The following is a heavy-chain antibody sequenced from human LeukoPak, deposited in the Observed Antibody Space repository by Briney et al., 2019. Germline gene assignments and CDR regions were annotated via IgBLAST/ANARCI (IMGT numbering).Heavy chain of an antibody. Sequence: SVKVSCKASGGTFSSYAISWVRQAPGQGLEWMGWIIPIFGTANYAQKFQGRVTITTDESTSTAYMELSSLRSEDTAVYYCARGSRITIFGVVRHDAFDIWGQGTMVTVSS. CDR1: GGTFSSYA. J-gene: IGHJ3*02. CDR3: ARGSRITIFGVVRHDAFDI. D-gene: IGHD3-3*01. CDR2: IIPIFGTA. V-gene: IGHV1-69*05.